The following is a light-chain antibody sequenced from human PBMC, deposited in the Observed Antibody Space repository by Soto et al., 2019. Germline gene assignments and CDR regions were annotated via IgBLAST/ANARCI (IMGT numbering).Light chain of an antibody. CDR2: GNS. V-gene: IGLV1-40*01. J-gene: IGLJ1*01. CDR3: QTYDSSLRARYV. Sequence: QSVLTQPPSASGAPGQRVTISCTGSSSNIGAGYDVHWYQQLPGTAPKLLIYGNSNRPSGVPDRFSGSKSGTSASLAITGRQADEEADYYCQTYDSSLRARYVFGTGTKLTVL. CDR1: SSNIGAGYD.